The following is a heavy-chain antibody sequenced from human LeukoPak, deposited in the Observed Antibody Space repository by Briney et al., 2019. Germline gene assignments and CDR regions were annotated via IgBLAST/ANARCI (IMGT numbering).Heavy chain of an antibody. CDR1: GFTFSSYA. CDR2: ISGSGGST. J-gene: IGHJ5*02. CDR3: AKDSFQFIPAAENWFDP. Sequence: GGSLRLSCAASGFTFSSYAMSWVRQAPGKRLEWVSAISGSGGSTYYADSVKGRFTISRDNYKNTLYLQMNSLRAEDTAVYYCAKDSFQFIPAAENWFDPWGQGTLVTVSS. V-gene: IGHV3-23*01. D-gene: IGHD2-2*01.